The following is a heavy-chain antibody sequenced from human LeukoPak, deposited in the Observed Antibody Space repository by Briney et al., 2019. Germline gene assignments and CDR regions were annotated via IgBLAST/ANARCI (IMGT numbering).Heavy chain of an antibody. CDR2: IYSDGITT. Sequence: GGSLRLSCAASGFTISRDSMHWVRQAPGKGLVWVSRIYSDGITTHYADSVKGRFTISRDDAKNTVHLQMNSLRADDTAVYYCVPGGGFAYGGQGSLVTVSS. D-gene: IGHD4-23*01. CDR3: VPGGGFAY. CDR1: GFTISRDS. V-gene: IGHV3-74*01. J-gene: IGHJ4*02.